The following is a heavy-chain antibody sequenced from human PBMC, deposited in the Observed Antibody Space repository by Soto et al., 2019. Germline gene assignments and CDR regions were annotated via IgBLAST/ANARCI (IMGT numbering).Heavy chain of an antibody. V-gene: IGHV4-59*01. CDR2: IYYSGST. Sequence: SETLSLTCTVSGGSISSYYWSWIRQPPGKGLEWIGYIYYSGSTNYNPSLKSRVTISVDTSKNQFSLKLSSVTAADTAVYYCARVGDYIIFGYISYYYYYMDVWGKGTTVTVSS. CDR1: GGSISSYY. J-gene: IGHJ6*03. CDR3: ARVGDYIIFGYISYYYYYMDV. D-gene: IGHD3-10*02.